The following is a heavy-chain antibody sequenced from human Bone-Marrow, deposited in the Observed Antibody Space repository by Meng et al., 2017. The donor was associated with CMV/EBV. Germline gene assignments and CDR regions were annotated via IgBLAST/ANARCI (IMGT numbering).Heavy chain of an antibody. Sequence: SVKVSCKASGGTFSSYAISWVRQAPGQGLEWMGGIIPILGIANYAQKFQGRVTITADKSTSTAYMELSSLRSDDTAVYYCARGGSGWYGGWFDPWGQGTLVTVSS. CDR1: GGTFSSYA. CDR2: IIPILGIA. D-gene: IGHD6-19*01. J-gene: IGHJ5*02. CDR3: ARGGSGWYGGWFDP. V-gene: IGHV1-69*10.